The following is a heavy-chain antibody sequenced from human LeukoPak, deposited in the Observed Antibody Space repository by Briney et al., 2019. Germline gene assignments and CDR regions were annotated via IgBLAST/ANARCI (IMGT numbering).Heavy chain of an antibody. CDR3: ARRSSYSYFQH. Sequence: SETLSLTCAVYGGSFSGYYCSWIRQPPGKGLEWIGEINHSGSTNYNPSLKSRVTISVDTSKNQFSLKLSSVTAADTAVYYCARRSSYSYFQHWGQGTLVTVPS. V-gene: IGHV4-34*01. CDR2: INHSGST. D-gene: IGHD3-3*01. J-gene: IGHJ1*01. CDR1: GGSFSGYY.